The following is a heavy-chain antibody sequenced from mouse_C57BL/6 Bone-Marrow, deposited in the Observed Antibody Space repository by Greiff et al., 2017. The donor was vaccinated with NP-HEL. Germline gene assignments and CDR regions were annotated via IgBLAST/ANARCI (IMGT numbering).Heavy chain of an antibody. V-gene: IGHV5-6*01. Sequence: EVHLVESGGDLVKPGGSLKLSCAASGFTFSSYGMSWVRQTPDKRLEWVATISSGGSYTYYPDSVKGRFTISRDNAKNTLYLQMSSLKSEDTAMYYFARQDGYYYCYFDVWGTGTTVTVAS. CDR3: ARQDGYYYCYFDV. D-gene: IGHD2-3*01. CDR1: GFTFSSYG. CDR2: ISSGGSYT. J-gene: IGHJ1*03.